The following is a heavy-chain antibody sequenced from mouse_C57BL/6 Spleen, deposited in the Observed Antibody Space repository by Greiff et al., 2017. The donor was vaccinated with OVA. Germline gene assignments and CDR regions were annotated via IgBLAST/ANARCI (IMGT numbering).Heavy chain of an antibody. CDR1: GYTFTDYN. D-gene: IGHD1-1*01. J-gene: IGHJ1*03. Sequence: EVQLHQSGPELVKPGASVKIPCKASGYTFTDYNMDWVKQSPGKSLEWIGDINPNNGGTIYNQKFKGKATLTVDKSSSTAYMELRSLTSEDTAVYYCARGSSYGYFDVWGTGTTVTVSS. V-gene: IGHV1-18*01. CDR2: INPNNGGT. CDR3: ARGSSYGYFDV.